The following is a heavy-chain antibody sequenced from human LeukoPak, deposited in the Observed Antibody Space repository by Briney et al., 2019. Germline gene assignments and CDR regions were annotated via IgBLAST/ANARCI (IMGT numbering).Heavy chain of an antibody. J-gene: IGHJ4*02. Sequence: GGSLRLSCAASGFTFSSYWMHWVRQAPGKGLVWVSRINSDGSSTSYADSVKGRFTISRNNAKNTLYLQMNSLRAEDTAVYYCARDIAVAGTVGYWGQGTLVTVSS. CDR1: GFTFSSYW. CDR2: INSDGSST. D-gene: IGHD6-19*01. CDR3: ARDIAVAGTVGY. V-gene: IGHV3-74*01.